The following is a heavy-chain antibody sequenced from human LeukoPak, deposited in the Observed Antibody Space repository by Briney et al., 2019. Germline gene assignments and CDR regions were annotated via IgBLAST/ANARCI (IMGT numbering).Heavy chain of an antibody. V-gene: IGHV3-23*01. CDR3: AKRSEFNYFDY. CDR2: IGGSGGTT. CDR1: GFTFSRYG. Sequence: PGGSLRLSCAGSGFTFSRYGMNWVRQAPGKGLEWVSTIGGSGGTTYYSDSVKGRFTISRDNSKNTMNLQMSGLRAEDTALYYCAKRSEFNYFDYWGRGTLVTVSS. J-gene: IGHJ4*02.